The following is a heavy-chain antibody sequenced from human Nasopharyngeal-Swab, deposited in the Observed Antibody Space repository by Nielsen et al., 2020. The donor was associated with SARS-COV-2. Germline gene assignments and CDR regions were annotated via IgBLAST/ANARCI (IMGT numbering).Heavy chain of an antibody. V-gene: IGHV1-2*05. D-gene: IGHD6-13*01. CDR3: ARKKQLVRPFDY. CDR1: GYTFSDYF. Sequence: ASVKVSCKTSGYTFSDYFLHWVREAPGQGLEWMGRLNPNTGVANYAQKFQGRVTMTRDTSLSTGYMELSSLRSDDTVVYYCARKKQLVRPFDYWGQGTLVTVSS. CDR2: LNPNTGVA. J-gene: IGHJ4*02.